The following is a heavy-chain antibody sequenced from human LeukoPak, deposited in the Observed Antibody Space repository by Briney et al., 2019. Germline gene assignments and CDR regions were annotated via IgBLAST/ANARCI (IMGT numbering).Heavy chain of an antibody. Sequence: GGSLRLSCAASGFTVSSNYMGWVRQAPGKGLEWVSIIYSGGSTFYADSVKGRFTISRDNSKNTLYLQMNSLRAENTAVYYCARGGSYLSAFDIWGQGTMVTVSS. D-gene: IGHD1-26*01. CDR1: GFTVSSNY. CDR3: ARGGSYLSAFDI. J-gene: IGHJ3*02. CDR2: IYSGGST. V-gene: IGHV3-53*01.